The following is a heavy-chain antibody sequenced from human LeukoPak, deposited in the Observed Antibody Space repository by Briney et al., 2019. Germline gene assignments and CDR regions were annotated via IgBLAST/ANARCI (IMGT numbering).Heavy chain of an antibody. J-gene: IGHJ6*04. Sequence: ASVKVSCKVSGYTLTELSMHWVRQAPGKGLEWMGGFDPEDGETIYAQKFQGRVTMTEDTSTDTAYMELSCLRSEDTAVYYCATGESSGVYYYYGMDVWGKGTTVTVSS. CDR1: GYTLTELS. CDR3: ATGESSGVYYYYGMDV. CDR2: FDPEDGET. V-gene: IGHV1-24*01. D-gene: IGHD6-19*01.